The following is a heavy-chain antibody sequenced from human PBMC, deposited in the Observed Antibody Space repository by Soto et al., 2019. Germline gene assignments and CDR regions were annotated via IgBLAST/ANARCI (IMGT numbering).Heavy chain of an antibody. J-gene: IGHJ4*02. V-gene: IGHV4-31*03. CDR2: IYFTGAA. D-gene: IGHD2-8*01. CDR1: GGSIDTGGFY. CDR3: ASGTFNDISFDS. Sequence: QVQLQESGPGLVKPSQTLTLTCSVSGGSIDTGGFYWSWARQLPGKGLQWIGYIYFTGAAYYNPALKSRVVISLDTSATQSSLSLTSLTAAATAVYYCASGTFNDISFDSWGQGRLVTVSS.